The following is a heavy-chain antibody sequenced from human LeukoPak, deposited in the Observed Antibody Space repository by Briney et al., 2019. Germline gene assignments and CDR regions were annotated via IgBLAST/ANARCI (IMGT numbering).Heavy chain of an antibody. J-gene: IGHJ3*02. D-gene: IGHD4-23*01. CDR3: AQTSWKYGGGAFDI. CDR2: ISAYNGNT. V-gene: IGHV1-18*01. CDR1: GYTFTSYG. Sequence: ASVKVSCKASGYTFTSYGISWVRQAPGQGLEWMGWISAYNGNTNYAQKLQGRVTMTTDTSTSTAYMELRSLRSDDTAVYYCAQTSWKYGGGAFDIWGQGTMVTVSS.